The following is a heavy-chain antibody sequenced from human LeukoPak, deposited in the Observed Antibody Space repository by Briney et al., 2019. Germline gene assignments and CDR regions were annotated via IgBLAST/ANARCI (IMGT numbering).Heavy chain of an antibody. J-gene: IGHJ5*02. CDR3: AREGDIVVVVAARRRNWFDP. V-gene: IGHV1-69*04. CDR1: GGTFSCYA. D-gene: IGHD2-15*01. Sequence: ASVKVSCKASGGTFSCYAISWERQAPGQGLEWMGRIIPILGIANYAQKFQGRVTITADKSTSTAYMELSSLRSEDTAVYYCAREGDIVVVVAARRRNWFDPWGQGTLVTVSS. CDR2: IIPILGIA.